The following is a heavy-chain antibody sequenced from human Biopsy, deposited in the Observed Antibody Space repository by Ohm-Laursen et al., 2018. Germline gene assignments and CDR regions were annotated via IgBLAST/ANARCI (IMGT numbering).Heavy chain of an antibody. V-gene: IGHV1-69*06. CDR2: NIPILGTG. D-gene: IGHD3-9*01. Sequence: SVKVSCKAPGGTFSSYGVNWVRQAPGQGLEWLGGNIPILGTGNYAQKFQDRVTVAADTSTSTATMELRSLRSDDTAVYYCATKLTGYFHHWGQGTLVIVSS. CDR1: GGTFSSYG. CDR3: ATKLTGYFHH. J-gene: IGHJ1*01.